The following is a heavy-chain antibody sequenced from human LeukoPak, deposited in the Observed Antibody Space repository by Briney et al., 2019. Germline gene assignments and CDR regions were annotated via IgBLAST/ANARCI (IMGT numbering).Heavy chain of an antibody. Sequence: GSLRLSCAASGFTFSSYAMSWVRQAPGKGVEWVSAISGSGGSTYYADSVKGRFTISRDNSKNTLYLQMNSLRAEDTAVYYCAKSYRNWNDGSAFDIWGQGTMVTVSS. J-gene: IGHJ3*02. CDR2: ISGSGGST. D-gene: IGHD1-20*01. CDR3: AKSYRNWNDGSAFDI. CDR1: GFTFSSYA. V-gene: IGHV3-23*01.